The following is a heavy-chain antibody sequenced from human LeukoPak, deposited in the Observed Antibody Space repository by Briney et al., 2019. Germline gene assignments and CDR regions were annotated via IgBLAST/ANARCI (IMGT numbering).Heavy chain of an antibody. CDR1: GFTFSSYA. D-gene: IGHD2-2*01. V-gene: IGHV3-64D*06. J-gene: IGHJ4*02. CDR3: VKDRHCSSTSCYAPFDY. Sequence: GGALRISCSASGFTFSSYAMHWVRQAPGKGLEYVSAISSNGGSTYYADSVKGRFTISRDNSKNTLYLQMSSLRAEDTAVYYCVKDRHCSSTSCYAPFDYWGQGTLVTVSS. CDR2: ISSNGGST.